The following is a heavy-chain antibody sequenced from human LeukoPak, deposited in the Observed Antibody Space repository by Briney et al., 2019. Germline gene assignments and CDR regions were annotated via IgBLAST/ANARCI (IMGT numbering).Heavy chain of an antibody. D-gene: IGHD3-22*01. CDR2: IHAGGSDP. CDR1: GFTFSTSP. CDR3: AKGGHHYNPFYN. Sequence: GGSLRLSCAVSGFTFSTSPMGGVRQAPGKGLEWVSSIHAGGSDPFCADSVQGRCIISRDNSKNTLSLQLSNLRAEDTAIYFCAKGGHHYNPFYNWGQGTLVTVS. J-gene: IGHJ4*02. V-gene: IGHV3-23*01.